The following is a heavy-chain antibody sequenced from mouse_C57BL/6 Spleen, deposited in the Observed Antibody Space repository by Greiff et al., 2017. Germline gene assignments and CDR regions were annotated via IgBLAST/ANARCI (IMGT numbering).Heavy chain of an antibody. Sequence: QVQLQQPGAELVKPGASVKMSCKASGYTFTSYWITWVKQRPGQGLEWIGDIYPGSGSTNYNEKFKSKATLTVDTSSSTAYMQLSSLTSEDSAVYYCAREGGFTGYFDVWGTGTTVTVSS. CDR3: AREGGFTGYFDV. V-gene: IGHV1-55*01. D-gene: IGHD1-1*02. J-gene: IGHJ1*03. CDR1: GYTFTSYW. CDR2: IYPGSGST.